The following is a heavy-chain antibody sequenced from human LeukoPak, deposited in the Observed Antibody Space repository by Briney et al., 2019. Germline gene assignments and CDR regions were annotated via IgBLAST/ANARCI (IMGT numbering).Heavy chain of an antibody. Sequence: PSETLSLTCTVSGGSISSGDYYWSWIRQPPGKGLEWIGYIYYSGSPYYNPSLKSRVTISVDTSKNQFSLKLSSVTAADTAVYYCARENIVVVVAAYYYYGMDVWGQGTTVTVSS. CDR3: ARENIVVVVAAYYYYGMDV. J-gene: IGHJ6*02. V-gene: IGHV4-30-4*01. D-gene: IGHD2-15*01. CDR2: IYYSGSP. CDR1: GGSISSGDYY.